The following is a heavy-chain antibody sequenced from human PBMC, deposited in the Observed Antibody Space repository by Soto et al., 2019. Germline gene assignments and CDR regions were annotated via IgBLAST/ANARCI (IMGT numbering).Heavy chain of an antibody. CDR1: GYSFTSYW. CDR3: ASLPGYCSGGICYHPFDY. CDR2: IYPGDSDT. V-gene: IGHV5-51*01. Sequence: PGESLKISCKGSGYSFTSYWIGWVRQMPGKGLEWVGIIYPGDSDTRYSPSFQGQVTISADKSISTAYLQWSSLKASDTAMYYCASLPGYCSGGICYHPFDYWGQGTLVTVSS. J-gene: IGHJ4*02. D-gene: IGHD2-15*01.